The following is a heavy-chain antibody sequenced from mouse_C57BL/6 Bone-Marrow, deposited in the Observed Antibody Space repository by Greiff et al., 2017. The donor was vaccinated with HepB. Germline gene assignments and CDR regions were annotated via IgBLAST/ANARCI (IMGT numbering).Heavy chain of an antibody. Sequence: VQLKESGGGLVQPGGSLKLSCAASGFTFSDYGMAWVRQAPRKGPEWIAFISNLAYSIYYADTVTGRFTISREKAKNTLYLEMSSLRSEDTAMYYCARQLGRYYAMDYWGQGTSVTVSS. D-gene: IGHD4-1*01. J-gene: IGHJ4*01. CDR1: GFTFSDYG. CDR3: ARQLGRYYAMDY. V-gene: IGHV5-15*01. CDR2: ISNLAYSI.